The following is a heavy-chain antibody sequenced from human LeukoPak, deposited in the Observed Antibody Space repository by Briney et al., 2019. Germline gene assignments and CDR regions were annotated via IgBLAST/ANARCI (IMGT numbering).Heavy chain of an antibody. J-gene: IGHJ4*02. CDR1: GGSISSYY. CDR2: IYYSGST. CDR3: ARGPAAAGYYYFDY. D-gene: IGHD6-13*01. V-gene: IGHV4-59*12. Sequence: SETLSLTCTVSGGSISSYYWSWIRQPPGKGLEWIGYIYYSGSTNYNPSLKSRVTISVDTSKNQFSLKLSSVTPEDTAVYYCARGPAAAGYYYFDYWGQGTLVTVSS.